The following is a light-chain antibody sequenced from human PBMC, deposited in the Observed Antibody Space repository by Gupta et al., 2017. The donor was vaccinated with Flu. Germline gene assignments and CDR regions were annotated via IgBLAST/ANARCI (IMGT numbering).Light chain of an antibody. CDR2: DDS. CDR1: NIGSKS. CDR3: QVWDSSTDHYI. J-gene: IGLJ1*01. V-gene: IGLV3-21*02. Sequence: GGTNIGSKSVQWYPQKPGQAPVLVVYDDSDRHSGIPERVSGSNSDNTATMTISRVEAGDEADYYCQVWDSSTDHYIFATGTRVSVL.